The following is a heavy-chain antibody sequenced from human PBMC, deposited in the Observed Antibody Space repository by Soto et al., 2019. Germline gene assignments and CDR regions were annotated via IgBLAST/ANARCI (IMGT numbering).Heavy chain of an antibody. CDR3: ARGALVQNYYYYYGMDV. CDR1: GYTFTSYD. V-gene: IGHV1-8*01. Sequence: GASVKVSCKASGYTFTSYDINWVRQATGQGLEWMGWMNPNSGNTGYAQKFQGRVTMTRNTSISTAYMELSSLRSEDTAVYYCARGALVQNYYYYYGMDVWGQGTTLTVYS. J-gene: IGHJ6*02. CDR2: MNPNSGNT. D-gene: IGHD1-1*01.